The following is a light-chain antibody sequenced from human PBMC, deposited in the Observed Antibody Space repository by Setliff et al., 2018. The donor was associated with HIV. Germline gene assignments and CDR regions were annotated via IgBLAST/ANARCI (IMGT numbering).Light chain of an antibody. V-gene: IGLV1-40*01. CDR1: SSNIGAGYD. CDR3: QSYDSSLRGSV. CDR2: GNN. J-gene: IGLJ1*01. Sequence: QSVLTQAPSVSGASGQRVTISCTGSSSNIGAGYDVHWYQQLPGTAPKLVIFGNNNRPSGIPDRFSGSKSGTSASLAITGLQAEDEADYYCQSYDSSLRGSVFGTGTKVTVL.